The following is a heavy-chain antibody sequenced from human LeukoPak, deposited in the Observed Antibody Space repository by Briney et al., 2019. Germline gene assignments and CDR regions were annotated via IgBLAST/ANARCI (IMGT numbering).Heavy chain of an antibody. CDR1: GYTFSAYY. J-gene: IGHJ4*02. CDR2: INPSNGDT. Sequence: ASVKVSCKASGYTFSAYYIHRVRQAPGQGLEWMAWINPSNGDTNYAQKFQGRVTMTRDTSISTAYMELTRLISDDTAVYYCARVGSSGWYVHPTLDYWGQGTLVTVSS. CDR3: ARVGSSGWYVHPTLDY. V-gene: IGHV1-2*02. D-gene: IGHD6-19*01.